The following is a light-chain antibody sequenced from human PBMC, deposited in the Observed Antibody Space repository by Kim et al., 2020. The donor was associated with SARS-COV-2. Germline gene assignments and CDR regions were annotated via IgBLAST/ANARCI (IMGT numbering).Light chain of an antibody. CDR1: SSNIGAGYD. Sequence: QVVTISCTGSSSNIGAGYDVHWYQQLPGRAPKLLIFADTRRPSGVPDRLSGSKSGTSASLAITGLQAEDEADYYCQSYDSRLSGWVFGGGTQLTVL. CDR2: ADT. J-gene: IGLJ3*02. CDR3: QSYDSRLSGWV. V-gene: IGLV1-40*01.